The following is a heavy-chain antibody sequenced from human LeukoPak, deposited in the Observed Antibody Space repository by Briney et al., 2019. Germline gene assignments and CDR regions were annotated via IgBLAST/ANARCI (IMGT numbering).Heavy chain of an antibody. D-gene: IGHD3-10*01. J-gene: IGHJ6*03. CDR1: GFTFSTYT. CDR3: ASSGYMDV. CDR2: ISSSSSYT. Sequence: GGSLRLSCAASGFTFSTYTMNWVRQAPGKGLEWVSSISSSSSYTYYADSAKGRFTISRDNAKNSLYLQMNSLRAEDTAVYYCASSGYMDVWGKGTTVTISS. V-gene: IGHV3-21*01.